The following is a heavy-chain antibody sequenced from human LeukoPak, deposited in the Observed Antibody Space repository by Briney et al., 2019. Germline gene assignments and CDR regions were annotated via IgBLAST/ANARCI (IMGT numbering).Heavy chain of an antibody. J-gene: IGHJ2*01. CDR3: ARAPRRGVADVRYWYFDL. CDR1: GGSFSGYY. CDR2: IKNSGST. D-gene: IGHD6-19*01. Sequence: SETLSLTCAVYGGSFSGYYWSWIRQPPGKGLECIWEIKNSGSTNYNPSLKSRVTISVETSKNQFSLKLSSVTAAYTAVYYCARAPRRGVADVRYWYFDLWGHGTLVTVSS. V-gene: IGHV4-34*01.